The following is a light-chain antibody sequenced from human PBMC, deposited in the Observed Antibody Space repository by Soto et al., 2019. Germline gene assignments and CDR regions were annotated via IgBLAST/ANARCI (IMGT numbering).Light chain of an antibody. CDR3: QQYYSYPRT. CDR1: QSISSW. J-gene: IGKJ1*01. Sequence: EIPMTQSPSPLSASVGDRVTITCRASQSISSWLAWYQQKQGKAPKRLIYAASTLRSGVPSRFSGSGSGTDFALTISCLQPEDFATDYCQQYYSYPRTFGQGTKVDI. CDR2: AAS. V-gene: IGKV1-5*01.